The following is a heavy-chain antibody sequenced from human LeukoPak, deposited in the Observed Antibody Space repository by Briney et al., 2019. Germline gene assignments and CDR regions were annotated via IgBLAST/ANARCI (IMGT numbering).Heavy chain of an antibody. CDR1: GFTFSTYG. CDR3: TRWSGYGDY. Sequence: GGSLRLSCEASGFTFSTYGITWVRQAPGKGLEWVSGFSGGNGTTHYADSVKGRFTIFRDDSKNTVYLQMNSLRDDDTAVYYCTRWSGYGDYWGQGTLVTVSS. D-gene: IGHD5-12*01. J-gene: IGHJ4*02. CDR2: FSGGNGTT. V-gene: IGHV3-23*01.